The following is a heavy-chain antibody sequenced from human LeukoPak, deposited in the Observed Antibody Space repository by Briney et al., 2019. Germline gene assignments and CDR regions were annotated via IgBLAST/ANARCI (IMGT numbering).Heavy chain of an antibody. CDR1: GFTFGDYA. D-gene: IGHD3-9*01. Sequence: PGESLRLSCAASGFTFGDYAMSWVRQAPGKGLEWVSSISGSGGSANFADSVKGRFTISRDNSKNTLSLQMNSLRAEDTAVYYCAKGDFDWLSLDYWGQGTLVTVSS. J-gene: IGHJ4*02. CDR2: ISGSGGSA. V-gene: IGHV3-23*01. CDR3: AKGDFDWLSLDY.